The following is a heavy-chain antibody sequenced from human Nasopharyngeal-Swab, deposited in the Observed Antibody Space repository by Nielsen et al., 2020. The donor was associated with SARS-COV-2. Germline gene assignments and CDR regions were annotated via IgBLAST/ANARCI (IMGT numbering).Heavy chain of an antibody. J-gene: IGHJ4*02. Sequence: GGSLRLSCVASGFTLSSYSMNWVRQAPGKGLEWVSSITSTGKYIDYADSLKGRFTISRDNAKNSLDLQMNSLRVEDTSVYYCARAPAQPLLEGADKTPFNYWGPGTLVTVSS. D-gene: IGHD3-16*01. CDR1: GFTLSSYS. CDR2: ITSTGKYI. V-gene: IGHV3-21*01. CDR3: ARAPAQPLLEGADKTPFNY.